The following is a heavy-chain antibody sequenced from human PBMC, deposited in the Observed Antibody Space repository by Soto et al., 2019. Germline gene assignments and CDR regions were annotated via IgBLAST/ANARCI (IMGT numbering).Heavy chain of an antibody. Sequence: SETLSLTCTVSGGSVSSGSYYWSWIRQPPGKGLEWIGYIYYSGSTNYNPSLKSRVTISVDTSKNQFSLKLSSVTAADTAVYYCARDLASSSWTPFDYWGQGTLVTVSS. V-gene: IGHV4-61*01. CDR1: GGSVSSGSYY. CDR2: IYYSGST. J-gene: IGHJ4*02. CDR3: ARDLASSSWTPFDY. D-gene: IGHD6-13*01.